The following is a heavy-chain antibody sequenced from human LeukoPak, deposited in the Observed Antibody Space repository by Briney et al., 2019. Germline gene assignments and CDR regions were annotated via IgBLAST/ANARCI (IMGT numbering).Heavy chain of an antibody. D-gene: IGHD1-7*01. CDR1: GFTFSSYS. CDR2: ISSSSSYI. J-gene: IGHJ4*02. Sequence: GGSLRLSCAASGFTFSSYSMNWVRQAPGKGLEWVSSISSSSSYIYYTDSVKGRFTISRDNAKNSLYLQMNSLRAEDTAVYYCARVSLELPDTFDYWGQGTLVTVSS. V-gene: IGHV3-21*01. CDR3: ARVSLELPDTFDY.